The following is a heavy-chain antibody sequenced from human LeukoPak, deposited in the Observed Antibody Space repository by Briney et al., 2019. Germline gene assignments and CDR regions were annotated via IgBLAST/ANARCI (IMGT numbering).Heavy chain of an antibody. CDR3: ARGMDTAMVTAFDY. Sequence: ASVTVSCKASGYTFTSYGISWVRQAPGQGLEWMGWISAYNGNTNYAQKLQGRVTMTTDTSTSTAHMELRSLRSDDTAVYYCARGMDTAMVTAFDYWGQGTLVTVSS. CDR2: ISAYNGNT. CDR1: GYTFTSYG. V-gene: IGHV1-18*01. D-gene: IGHD5-18*01. J-gene: IGHJ4*02.